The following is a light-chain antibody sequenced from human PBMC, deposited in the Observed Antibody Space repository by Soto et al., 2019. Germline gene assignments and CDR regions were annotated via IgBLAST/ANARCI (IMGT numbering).Light chain of an antibody. CDR2: EVS. Sequence: QSALTQPASVSGSPGQSITISCAGTSSDVGGYEFVSWYQQYPGKAPRLMIYEVSNRPSGVSDRFSGSRSGNTASLTISGLQAEDEADYYCASYTITPTQVFGGGTKVTVL. V-gene: IGLV2-14*01. CDR1: SSDVGGYEF. J-gene: IGLJ2*01. CDR3: ASYTITPTQV.